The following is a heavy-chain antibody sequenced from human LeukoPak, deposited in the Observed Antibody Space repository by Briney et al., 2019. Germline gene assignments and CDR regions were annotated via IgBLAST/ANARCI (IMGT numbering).Heavy chain of an antibody. CDR2: INQDGSRE. D-gene: IGHD2-2*01. V-gene: IGHV3-7*01. CDR1: GFTFRNYW. CDR3: ARDDRQSSMGC. Sequence: GGSLRLSCAASGFTFRNYWMSWVRQAPGKGLEWVGNINQDGSREDYVDSVKDRFTISRDNAKNSLFLQMNSLRAEDTAVYYCARDDRQSSMGCWGQGTLVTVSS. J-gene: IGHJ4*02.